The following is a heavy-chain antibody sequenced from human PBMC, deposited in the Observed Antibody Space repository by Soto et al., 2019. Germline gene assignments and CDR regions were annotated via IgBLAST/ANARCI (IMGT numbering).Heavy chain of an antibody. Sequence: QVQLVQSGAEVKKPGASVKVSCKASGYTFTSYDINWVRQATGQGLEWMGWMNPNSGNTGYEQKFRGRVTMTRNTSISTAYMELSSLRSEDAAVYYGAREWTGTSSMEVWGQGTTVTVSS. J-gene: IGHJ6*02. V-gene: IGHV1-8*01. CDR1: GYTFTSYD. D-gene: IGHD1-1*01. CDR3: AREWTGTSSMEV. CDR2: MNPNSGNT.